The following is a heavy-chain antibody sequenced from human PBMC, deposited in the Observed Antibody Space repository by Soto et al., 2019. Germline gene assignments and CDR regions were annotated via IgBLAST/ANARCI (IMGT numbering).Heavy chain of an antibody. Sequence: QVQLQESGPGLVKPSQTLSLTCSLSGGSINSDEFYWTWIRQSPGKGLEWIGYIYSSGRTHYNPSLKIRINISLDTSNNPLSLRLSSVTAADTAVYDCARMGLHLGELSRTWFDPWGRGTLVTVSS. D-gene: IGHD3-16*02. J-gene: IGHJ5*02. V-gene: IGHV4-31*03. CDR3: ARMGLHLGELSRTWFDP. CDR1: GGSINSDEFY. CDR2: IYSSGRT.